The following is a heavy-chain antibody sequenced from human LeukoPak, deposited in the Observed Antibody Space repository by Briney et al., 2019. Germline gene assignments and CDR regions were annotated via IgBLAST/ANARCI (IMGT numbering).Heavy chain of an antibody. V-gene: IGHV3-74*01. CDR3: ARARYDFWSGYPIDY. D-gene: IGHD3-3*01. CDR2: INSDGSST. Sequence: PGGSLRLSXAASGFTFSSYWMHWVRQAPGKGLVWVSRINSDGSSTSYADSVKGRFTISRDNAKNTLYLRMNSLRAGDTAVYYCARARYDFWSGYPIDYWGQGTLVTVSS. CDR1: GFTFSSYW. J-gene: IGHJ4*02.